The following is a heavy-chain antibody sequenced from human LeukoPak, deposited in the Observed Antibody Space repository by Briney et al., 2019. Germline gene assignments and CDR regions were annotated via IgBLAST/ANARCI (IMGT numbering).Heavy chain of an antibody. CDR1: GGSISSYY. V-gene: IGHV4-59*01. CDR2: IYYSGST. CDR3: ARGRGGPNYYYYMDV. D-gene: IGHD3-16*01. Sequence: SETLSLTCTVSGGSISSYYWSWIRQPPGKGLEWIGYIYYSGSTNYNPSLKSRVTISVDTSKNQFSLKLSSVTAADTAVYYCARGRGGPNYYYYMDVWGKGTTVTVSS. J-gene: IGHJ6*03.